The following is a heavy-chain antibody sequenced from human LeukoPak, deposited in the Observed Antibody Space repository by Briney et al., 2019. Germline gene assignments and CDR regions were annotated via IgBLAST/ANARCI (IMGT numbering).Heavy chain of an antibody. J-gene: IGHJ4*02. V-gene: IGHV4-59*02. CDR1: GASVSSYF. D-gene: IGHD6-19*01. Sequence: PSETLSLTCIVSGASVSSYFWSWIRQPPGKGLEYIGNIYYSGSTNYNPSLKSRVTISLDTSKNQFSPKLSSVTAADTAVYYCATTQQWLAFDYWGQGILVTVSS. CDR3: ATTQQWLAFDY. CDR2: IYYSGST.